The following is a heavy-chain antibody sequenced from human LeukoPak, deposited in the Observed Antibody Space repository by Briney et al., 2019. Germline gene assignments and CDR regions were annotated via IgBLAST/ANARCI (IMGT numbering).Heavy chain of an antibody. CDR3: ARLFRDHRGYFDY. D-gene: IGHD3-16*02. CDR1: GDSISSSNYY. Sequence: SETLSLTCTVSGDSISSSNYYWGWIRRPPGKGLEWVASISDSGNTYYTPSLRSRVTMSVDTSRNQPSLELNSATAADTAVYYCARLFRDHRGYFDYWGQGTLVTVAS. CDR2: ISDSGNT. V-gene: IGHV4-39*01. J-gene: IGHJ4*02.